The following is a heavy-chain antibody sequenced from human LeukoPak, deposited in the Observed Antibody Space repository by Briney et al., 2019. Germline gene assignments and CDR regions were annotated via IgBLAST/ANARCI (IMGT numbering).Heavy chain of an antibody. CDR2: INPSGGST. D-gene: IGHD2-21*02. Sequence: GASVKVSCKAFGYIFTSYYMHWVRQAPGQGLEWMGIINPSGGSTSYAQKFQGRVTMTRDTSTSTVYMELSSLRSEDTAVYYCARDIVVVTAISAFDIWGQGTMVTVSS. J-gene: IGHJ3*02. CDR1: GYIFTSYY. V-gene: IGHV1-46*01. CDR3: ARDIVVVTAISAFDI.